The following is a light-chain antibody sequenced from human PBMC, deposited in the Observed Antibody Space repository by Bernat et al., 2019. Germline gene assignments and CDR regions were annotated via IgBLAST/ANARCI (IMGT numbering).Light chain of an antibody. J-gene: IGKJ5*01. Sequence: DIQLTQSPPFLSASVGDRVTITRRASQAIGTYSAWYQQKPGKAPNLLIYGASTLQTGVPSRFSGSGSGTEFTLTISSLRPEDFATYHCQQLNSYPITSDQGTRLEIK. CDR2: GAS. CDR3: QQLNSYPIT. V-gene: IGKV1-9*01. CDR1: QAIGTY.